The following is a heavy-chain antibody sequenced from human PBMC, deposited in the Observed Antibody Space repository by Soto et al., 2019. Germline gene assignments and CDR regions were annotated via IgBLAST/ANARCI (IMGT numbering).Heavy chain of an antibody. J-gene: IGHJ6*02. V-gene: IGHV1-2*02. CDR1: GYTFTGYY. CDR2: INPNSGGT. CDR3: ARGTDSSSWTPYYYYGMDV. Sequence: ASVKVSCKASGYTFTGYYMHWGRQAPGQGLEWMGWINPNSGGTNYAQKFQGRVTMTRDTSISTAYMELSRLRSDDTAVYYCARGTDSSSWTPYYYYGMDVWGQGTTVTVSS. D-gene: IGHD6-13*01.